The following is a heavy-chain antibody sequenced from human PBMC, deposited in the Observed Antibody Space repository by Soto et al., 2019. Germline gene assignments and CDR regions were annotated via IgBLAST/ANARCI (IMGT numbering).Heavy chain of an antibody. V-gene: IGHV3-23*01. CDR2: ISAVYERT. D-gene: IGHD6-25*01. Sequence: ETLSLSCAASGFRFNSYAMSWVRQAPGKGLEWVSGISAVYERTSYAGSVKGRFSISRDSSKNTVYLQMSSLRGEDTALYYCAKGRSGEYYYYAMDVWGPGTTVTVSS. J-gene: IGHJ6*02. CDR1: GFRFNSYA. CDR3: AKGRSGEYYYYAMDV.